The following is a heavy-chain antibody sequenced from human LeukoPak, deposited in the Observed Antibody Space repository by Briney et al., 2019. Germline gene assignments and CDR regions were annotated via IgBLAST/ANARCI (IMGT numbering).Heavy chain of an antibody. V-gene: IGHV4-59*12. D-gene: IGHD6-19*01. CDR1: GGSISSYY. J-gene: IGHJ4*02. CDR3: ARGGSYSSGWYTGYYFDY. Sequence: SETLSLTCTVSGGSISSYYWSWIRQPPGKGLEWIGYIYYSGSTNYNPSLKSRVTISVDTSKNQFSLKLSSVTAADTAVYYCARGGSYSSGWYTGYYFDYWGQGTLVTVSS. CDR2: IYYSGST.